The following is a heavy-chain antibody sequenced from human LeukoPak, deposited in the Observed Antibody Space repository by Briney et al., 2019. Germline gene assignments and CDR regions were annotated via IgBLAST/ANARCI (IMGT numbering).Heavy chain of an antibody. CDR3: ARGGSGWYHY. CDR2: IYYSGST. D-gene: IGHD6-19*01. CDR1: GGSISSHY. V-gene: IGHV4-59*11. Sequence: SETLSLTCTVSGGSISSHYWSWIRQPPGKGLEWIGYIYYSGSTNYNPSLKSRVTISVDTSKNQFSLKLSSVTAADTAVYYCARGGSGWYHYWGQGTLVTVSS. J-gene: IGHJ4*02.